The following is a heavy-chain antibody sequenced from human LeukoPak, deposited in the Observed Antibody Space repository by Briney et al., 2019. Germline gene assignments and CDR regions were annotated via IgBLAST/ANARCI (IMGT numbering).Heavy chain of an antibody. CDR2: IIPIFGTA. D-gene: IGHD3-22*01. Sequence: GASVKVSCKGSGYTLSNHAFSWVRQAPGQGLEWMGGIIPIFGTANYAQKFQGRVTITADESTSTAYMELSSLRSEDTAVYYCAREYYYDSSGYYDYWGQGTLVTVSS. CDR1: GYTLSNHA. V-gene: IGHV1-69*13. CDR3: AREYYYDSSGYYDY. J-gene: IGHJ4*02.